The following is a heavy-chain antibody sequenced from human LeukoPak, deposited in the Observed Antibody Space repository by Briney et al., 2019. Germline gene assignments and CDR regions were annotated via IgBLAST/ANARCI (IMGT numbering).Heavy chain of an antibody. V-gene: IGHV1-8*01. CDR2: MNPNSGNT. D-gene: IGHD2-2*01. Sequence: VSVKVSCKASGYTFTSYDINWVRQATGQGLEWMGWMNPNSGNTGYAQKFQGRVTMTRNTSISTAYMELSSLRSENTAVYYCARRYCSSTSCSDAFDIWGQGTMVTVSS. J-gene: IGHJ3*02. CDR1: GYTFTSYD. CDR3: ARRYCSSTSCSDAFDI.